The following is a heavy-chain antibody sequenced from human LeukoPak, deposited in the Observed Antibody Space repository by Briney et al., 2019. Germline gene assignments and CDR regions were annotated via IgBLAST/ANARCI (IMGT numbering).Heavy chain of an antibody. CDR1: GYTFTSYG. CDR3: ARGALSPDFDY. Sequence: ASVKVSCKASGYTFTSYGISWVRQAPGQRLEWMGWINAGNGNTKYSQKFQDRVTITRDTSASTGYMELSSLTSEDTAVYYCARGALSPDFDYWGQGILVTVSS. CDR2: INAGNGNT. V-gene: IGHV1-3*01. J-gene: IGHJ4*02.